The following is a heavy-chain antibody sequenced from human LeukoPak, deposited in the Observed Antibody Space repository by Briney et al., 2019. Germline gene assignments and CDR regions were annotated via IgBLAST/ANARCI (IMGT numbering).Heavy chain of an antibody. Sequence: ASVKVSCKSSGYTFTGYYMRWVRQAPGQGLEWMGWIIPNSGGTNYAQKFQGRVTMTRDTSISTAYMDLSRLRSDDTAVYYCASGSSSWRIDYWGQGTLVTVSS. CDR2: IIPNSGGT. J-gene: IGHJ4*02. V-gene: IGHV1-2*02. CDR1: GYTFTGYY. CDR3: ASGSSSWRIDY. D-gene: IGHD6-13*01.